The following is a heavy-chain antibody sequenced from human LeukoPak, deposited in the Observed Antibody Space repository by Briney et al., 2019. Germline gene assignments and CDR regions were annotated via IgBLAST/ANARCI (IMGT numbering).Heavy chain of an antibody. D-gene: IGHD3-16*01. CDR1: GFTFSSYG. CDR2: IWYDGSNK. Sequence: PGGSLRLSCAASGFTFSSYGMHRVRQAPGKGLEWVAVIWYDGSNKYYADSVKGRFTISRDNSKNTLYLQMNSLRAEDTAVYYCARDRGLRLGDHPHYWGQGTLVTVSS. J-gene: IGHJ4*02. CDR3: ARDRGLRLGDHPHY. V-gene: IGHV3-33*01.